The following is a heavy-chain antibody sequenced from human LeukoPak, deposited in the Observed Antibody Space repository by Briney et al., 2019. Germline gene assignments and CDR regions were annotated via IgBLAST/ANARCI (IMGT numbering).Heavy chain of an antibody. J-gene: IGHJ3*02. CDR2: ISSSGSTT. Sequence: GGSLRLSCEASGFIFSSFAVSWVSQAPGEGLEWVSSISSSGSTTYYADSVKGRFTISRDNIRNTLNLQMNSLRPDDTALYYCAKDPNGDYVGAFEMWGLGTMVTVSS. D-gene: IGHD4-17*01. CDR1: GFIFSSFA. V-gene: IGHV3-23*01. CDR3: AKDPNGDYVGAFEM.